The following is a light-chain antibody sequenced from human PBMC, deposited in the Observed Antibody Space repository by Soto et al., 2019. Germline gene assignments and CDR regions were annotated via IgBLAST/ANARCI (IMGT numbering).Light chain of an antibody. CDR2: DAS. J-gene: IGKJ1*01. CDR1: QDVSHF. Sequence: DIHMTQSATTLSASIGHRFTITCEASQDVSHFLNWFQQRPGKAPKLLIYDASTLERGVPSRFSGRGSGSRFTFTITSLQPEDIETYYCQQYDRLPWTFGQGTKVDIK. V-gene: IGKV1-33*01. CDR3: QQYDRLPWT.